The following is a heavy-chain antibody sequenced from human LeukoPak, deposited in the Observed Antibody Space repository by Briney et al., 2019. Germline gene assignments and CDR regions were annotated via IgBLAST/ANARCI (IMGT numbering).Heavy chain of an antibody. Sequence: GRSLRLSCAASGFTFSSYAMHWVRQAPGKGLEWVAVISYDGSNKYYADSVKGRFTISRDNSKNTLYLQMNSLRAEDTAVYYCARALKPGIAAAGLFGYWGQGTLVTVSS. CDR2: ISYDGSNK. V-gene: IGHV3-30*04. D-gene: IGHD6-13*01. CDR3: ARALKPGIAAAGLFGY. J-gene: IGHJ4*02. CDR1: GFTFSSYA.